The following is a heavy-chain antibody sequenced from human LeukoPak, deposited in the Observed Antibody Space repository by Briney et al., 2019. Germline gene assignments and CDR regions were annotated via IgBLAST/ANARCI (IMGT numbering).Heavy chain of an antibody. V-gene: IGHV4-39*01. Sequence: SETLSLTCTVSGGSISSSSYYWGWIRQPPGKGLEWIGSIYYSGSTYYNPPLKSRVTISVDTSKNQFSLKLSSVTAADTAVYYCARHVRGSYQGGLDYWGQGTLVTVSS. CDR3: ARHVRGSYQGGLDY. CDR1: GGSISSSSYY. CDR2: IYYSGST. J-gene: IGHJ4*02. D-gene: IGHD1-26*01.